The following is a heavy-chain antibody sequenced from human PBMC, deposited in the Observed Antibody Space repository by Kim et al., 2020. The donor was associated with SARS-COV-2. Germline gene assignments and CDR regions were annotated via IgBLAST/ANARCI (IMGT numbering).Heavy chain of an antibody. D-gene: IGHD3-9*01. V-gene: IGHV4-59*01. J-gene: IGHJ5*02. Sequence: SETLSLTCTVSGGSISSYYWSWIRQPPGKGLEWIGYIYYSGSTNYNPSLKSRVTISVDTSKNQFSLKLSSVTAADTAVYYCARADYDILTGERGWFDPWGQGTLVTVSS. CDR1: GGSISSYY. CDR3: ARADYDILTGERGWFDP. CDR2: IYYSGST.